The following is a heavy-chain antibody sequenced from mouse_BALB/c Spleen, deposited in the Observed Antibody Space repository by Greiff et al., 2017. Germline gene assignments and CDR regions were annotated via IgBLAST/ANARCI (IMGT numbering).Heavy chain of an antibody. D-gene: IGHD1-1*01. CDR2: ISYDGSN. J-gene: IGHJ2*01. V-gene: IGHV3-6*02. CDR1: GYSITSGYY. Sequence: ESGPGLVKPSQSLSLTCSVTGYSITSGYYWNWIRQFPGNKLEWMGYISYDGSNNYNPSLKNRISITRDTSKNQFFLKLNSVTTEDTATYYCARVGTTVDYWGQGTTLTVSS. CDR3: ARVGTTVDY.